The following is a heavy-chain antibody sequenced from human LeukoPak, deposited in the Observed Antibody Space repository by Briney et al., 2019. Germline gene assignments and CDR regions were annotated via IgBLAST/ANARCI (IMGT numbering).Heavy chain of an antibody. V-gene: IGHV3-73*01. CDR3: TRPDDYGDY. CDR2: IRSKANSYAT. J-gene: IGHJ4*02. Sequence: GGSLRLSCAASGFTFSGSALHWVRQASGKGLEWVGRIRSKANSYATAYAASVKGRFAISRDDSKNTAYLQMNSLKTEDTAVYYCTRPDDYGDYWGQGTLVTVSS. CDR1: GFTFSGSA.